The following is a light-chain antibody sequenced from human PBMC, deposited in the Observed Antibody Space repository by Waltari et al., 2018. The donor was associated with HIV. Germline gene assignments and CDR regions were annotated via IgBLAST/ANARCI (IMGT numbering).Light chain of an antibody. Sequence: QSALTQHRPVSGSPGQSVTISCTGTSSDVGVYNSVSWYQQHPGKAPKVVIYDVRERPAGVPDRFSGSKSANTASLTISGLQADDEADYHCCSFAGSYIVFGTGTKVTVL. J-gene: IGLJ1*01. V-gene: IGLV2-11*01. CDR1: SSDVGVYNS. CDR2: DVR. CDR3: CSFAGSYIV.